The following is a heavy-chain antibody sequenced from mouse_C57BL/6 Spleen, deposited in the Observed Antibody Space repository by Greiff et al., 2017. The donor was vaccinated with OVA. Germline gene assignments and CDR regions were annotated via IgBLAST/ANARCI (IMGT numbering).Heavy chain of an antibody. CDR2: ISYDGSN. D-gene: IGHD2-3*01. V-gene: IGHV3-6*01. Sequence: EVKLEESGPGLVKPSQSLSLTCSVTGYSITSGYYWNWIRQFPGNKLEWMGYISYDGSNNYNPSLKNRISITRDTSKNQFFLKLNSVTTEDTATYYCARAYDGYYGSYWYFDVWGTGTTVTVSS. CDR3: ARAYDGYYGSYWYFDV. CDR1: GYSITSGYY. J-gene: IGHJ1*03.